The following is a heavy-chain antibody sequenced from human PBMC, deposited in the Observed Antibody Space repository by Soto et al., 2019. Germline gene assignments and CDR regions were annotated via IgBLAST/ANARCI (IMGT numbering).Heavy chain of an antibody. Sequence: PSETLSLTCTVSGGSVSSGGLYWSWIRQHPGKGLEWIGYIYYSGSTYYNPSLKSRVTISVDTSKNQFSLKLSSVTAADTAVYYCARESAGSGKNNWFDPWGQGTLVTVS. D-gene: IGHD3-10*01. CDR1: GGSVSSGGLY. V-gene: IGHV4-31*03. J-gene: IGHJ5*02. CDR3: ARESAGSGKNNWFDP. CDR2: IYYSGST.